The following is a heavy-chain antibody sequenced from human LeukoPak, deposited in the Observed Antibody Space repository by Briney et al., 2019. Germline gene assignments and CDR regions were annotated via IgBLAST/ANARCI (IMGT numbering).Heavy chain of an antibody. CDR3: AVGYSSGWYVLDY. V-gene: IGHV1-69*01. D-gene: IGHD6-19*01. CDR1: GGTFSSYA. J-gene: IGHJ4*02. CDR2: IIPIFGTA. Sequence: SVRVSCKASGGTFSSYAISWVRQAPGQGLEWMGGIIPIFGTANYAQKFQGRVTITADESTSAAYMELSSLRSEDPAVYYCAVGYSSGWYVLDYWGQGTLVTVSS.